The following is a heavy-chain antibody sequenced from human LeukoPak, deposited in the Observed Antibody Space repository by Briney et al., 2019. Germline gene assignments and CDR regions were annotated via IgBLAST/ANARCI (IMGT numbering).Heavy chain of an antibody. D-gene: IGHD2-21*01. V-gene: IGHV7-4-1*02. CDR3: ARDTSHGGEDAFDV. Sequence: ASVKVSCKASGYTFTSYAMNWVRQAPGQGLEWMGWINTNTGNPTYAQGFTGRFVFSLDTSVSTAYLQISSLKAEDTAVYYCARDTSHGGEDAFDVWGQGTMVTVSS. J-gene: IGHJ3*01. CDR1: GYTFTSYA. CDR2: INTNTGNP.